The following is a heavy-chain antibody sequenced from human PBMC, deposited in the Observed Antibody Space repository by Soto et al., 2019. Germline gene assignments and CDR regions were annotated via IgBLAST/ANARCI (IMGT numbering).Heavy chain of an antibody. D-gene: IGHD5-18*01. Sequence: PSETLSLTCTVSGGSISSGDYYWRWIRQPPGKGLEWIGYIYYSGSTYYNPSLKSRVTISVDTSKNQFSLKLSSVTAADTAVYYCAREKVYGYPLGYWGQGTLVTVSS. V-gene: IGHV4-30-4*01. J-gene: IGHJ4*02. CDR2: IYYSGST. CDR3: AREKVYGYPLGY. CDR1: GGSISSGDYY.